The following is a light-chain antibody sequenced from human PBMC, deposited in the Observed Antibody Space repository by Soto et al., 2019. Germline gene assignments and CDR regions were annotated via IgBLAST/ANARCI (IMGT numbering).Light chain of an antibody. CDR1: QSVSSGY. J-gene: IGKJ1*01. CDR2: AAS. Sequence: EFVLTQSPGTLSLSPGERATLSCRASQSVSSGYLAWYRQKPGQAPRLLIYAASTRATGVPARFSGSGSETEFTLTITTLQSEDFAVYYCQQYGSPPETFGQGTKGDIK. V-gene: IGKV3-20*01. CDR3: QQYGSPPET.